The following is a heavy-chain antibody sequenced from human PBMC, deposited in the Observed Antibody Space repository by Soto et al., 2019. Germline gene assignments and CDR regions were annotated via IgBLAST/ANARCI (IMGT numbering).Heavy chain of an antibody. V-gene: IGHV3-23*01. CDR3: AQDHTVVIRDAFDI. J-gene: IGHJ3*02. Sequence: EVQILESGGGLVQPGGSLRLSCADSGFTFSSYAMYWVRQAPGKGLAWVSGISDSGTGTYYADSVKGRFTISRDNSKNTVYLQMKSLRAEDTAVYYCAQDHTVVIRDAFDIWGQGTMVNVSS. CDR2: ISDSGTGT. CDR1: GFTFSSYA. D-gene: IGHD3-22*01.